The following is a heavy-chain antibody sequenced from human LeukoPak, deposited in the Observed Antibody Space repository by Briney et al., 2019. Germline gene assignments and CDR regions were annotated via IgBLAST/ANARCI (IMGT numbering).Heavy chain of an antibody. CDR1: AYTFTVYY. CDR3: ARAYPTYYYDSSGYYYDY. D-gene: IGHD3-22*01. V-gene: IGHV1-2*02. J-gene: IGHJ4*02. CDR2: INLNSGGT. Sequence: ASVNVTFKSSAYTFTVYYMHWVRQAPGQGLEWMGWINLNSGGTNYAQKFQDRVTMTRDTYISTAYMELSRLRSDDTAVYYCARAYPTYYYDSSGYYYDYWGQGTLVTVSS.